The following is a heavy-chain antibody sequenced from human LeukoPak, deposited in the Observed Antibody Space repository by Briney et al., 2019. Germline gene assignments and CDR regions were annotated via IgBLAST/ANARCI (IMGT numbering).Heavy chain of an antibody. CDR3: ARHGGVRYCSSTSCYLPDFDY. D-gene: IGHD2-2*01. V-gene: IGHV4-59*08. Sequence: PSETLSLTCTVSGGSISSYYWSWIRQPPGKGLEWIGYIYYSGSTNYNPSLKSRVTISVDTSKNQFSLKLSSVTAADTAVYYCARHGGVRYCSSTSCYLPDFDYWGQGTLVTVSS. J-gene: IGHJ4*02. CDR1: GGSISSYY. CDR2: IYYSGST.